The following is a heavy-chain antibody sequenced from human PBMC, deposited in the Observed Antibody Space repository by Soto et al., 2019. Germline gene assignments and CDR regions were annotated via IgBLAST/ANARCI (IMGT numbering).Heavy chain of an antibody. J-gene: IGHJ6*03. D-gene: IGHD2-2*01. V-gene: IGHV3-48*01. Sequence: GGSLRLSCAASGFTFSSYSMNWVRQAPGKGLEWVSYISSSSSTIYYADSVKGRFTISRDNAKNSLYLQMNSLRAEDTAVYYCARGVYCSSTSCYDKWWDYYYYMDVWGKGTTVTVSS. CDR2: ISSSSSTI. CDR3: ARGVYCSSTSCYDKWWDYYYYMDV. CDR1: GFTFSSYS.